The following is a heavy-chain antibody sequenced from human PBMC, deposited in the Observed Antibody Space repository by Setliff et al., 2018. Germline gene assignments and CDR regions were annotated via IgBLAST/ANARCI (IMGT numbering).Heavy chain of an antibody. J-gene: IGHJ4*02. V-gene: IGHV5-51*01. CDR2: IYPADSDT. CDR3: ARVGSQGGYYFDS. CDR1: GYTFTNYW. Sequence: PGESLKISCKGSGYTFTNYWIAWVRQMPGKGLEYMGIIYPADSDTTYSPSFQGQVTISADKSINTAYLQWRSLKASDTAMYYCARVGSQGGYYFDSWGQGTLVTVSS. D-gene: IGHD3-10*01.